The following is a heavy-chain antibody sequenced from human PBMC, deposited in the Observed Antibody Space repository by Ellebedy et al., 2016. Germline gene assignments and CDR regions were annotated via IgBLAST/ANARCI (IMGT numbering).Heavy chain of an antibody. CDR2: ISGSGGST. J-gene: IGHJ4*02. D-gene: IGHD3-22*01. CDR1: GFIFSSYA. Sequence: GASLKISXAASGFIFSSYAMSWVRQAPGKGQEWVSVISGSGGSTYYADSVKGRFTISRDNSKNTLYLQMNSLRAEATAVYYCAKTEGITMIGVDIYKYFDYWGQGTLGTVSS. CDR3: AKTEGITMIGVDIYKYFDY. V-gene: IGHV3-23*01.